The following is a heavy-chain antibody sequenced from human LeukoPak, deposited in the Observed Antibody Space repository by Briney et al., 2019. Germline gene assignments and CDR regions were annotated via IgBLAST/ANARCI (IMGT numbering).Heavy chain of an antibody. CDR2: IHHSGSA. D-gene: IGHD6-13*01. Sequence: SETLSLTCIVSGYSISSGYYWSWIRQPPGKGLEWIGNIHHSGSAYYNPSLKSRVTISVDTSKNQLSLKVNSVTAADTAVYYCARVAAGIGFFQHWGQGTLVTVSS. CDR3: ARVAAGIGFFQH. J-gene: IGHJ1*01. V-gene: IGHV4-38-2*02. CDR1: GYSISSGYY.